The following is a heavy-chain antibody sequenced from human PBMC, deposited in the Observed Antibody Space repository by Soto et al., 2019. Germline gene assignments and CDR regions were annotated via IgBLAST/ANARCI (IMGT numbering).Heavy chain of an antibody. CDR2: IYYSGST. D-gene: IGHD5-12*01. V-gene: IGHV4-59*01. CDR3: ARGVATIGP. CDR1: GDSISSYY. J-gene: IGHJ5*02. Sequence: QVQLQESGPRLVKPSETLSLTCTVSGDSISSYYWSWIRQPPGKGLEWIGYIYYSGSTNYNPSLKSRVTISVDTRKNQFPLRLTSVTAADTAVYYCARGVATIGPWGQGTLVTVSS.